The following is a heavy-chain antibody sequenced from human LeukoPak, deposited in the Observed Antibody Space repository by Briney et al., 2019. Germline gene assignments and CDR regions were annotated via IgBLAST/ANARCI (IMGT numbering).Heavy chain of an antibody. CDR1: GFTFNNYA. CDR3: AKDPVVVAATQYFQH. V-gene: IGHV3-23*01. D-gene: IGHD2-15*01. J-gene: IGHJ1*01. CDR2: ISGSGGST. Sequence: GGSLRLSCIASGFTFNNYAMTWVRQAPGKGLEWVSAISGSGGSTYYADSVKGRFTISRDNSKNTLYLQMNSLRAEDTAVYYCAKDPVVVAATQYFQHWGQGTLVTVSS.